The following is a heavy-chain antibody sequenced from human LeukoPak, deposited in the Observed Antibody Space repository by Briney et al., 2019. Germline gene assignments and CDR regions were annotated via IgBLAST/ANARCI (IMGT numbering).Heavy chain of an antibody. Sequence: ASVKVSYTSSVYMFTNYDINWVRQATGQGLEWMGWMNPQSGNTGYAQKFRGRVTITRDTSITTAYMELSSLRSEDTAVYYCARGPNYSNFGSAYYYYMDVWGKGTTVTVSS. CDR1: VYMFTNYD. CDR3: ARGPNYSNFGSAYYYYMDV. V-gene: IGHV1-8*03. CDR2: MNPQSGNT. D-gene: IGHD4-11*01. J-gene: IGHJ6*03.